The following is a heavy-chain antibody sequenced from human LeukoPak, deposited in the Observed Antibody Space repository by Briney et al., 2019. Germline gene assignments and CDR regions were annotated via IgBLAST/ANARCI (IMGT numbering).Heavy chain of an antibody. D-gene: IGHD3-10*01. CDR2: ITSSSNYI. J-gene: IGHJ4*02. CDR1: GFTFSIYS. V-gene: IGHV3-21*01. Sequence: GGSLRLSCAASGFTFSIYSMNWVRQAPGKGLEWLSSITSSSNYIYYADSVKGRFTISRDNVQNSLYLQMNSLRAEDTAMYYCARDIRYYYGSGSYYNFFQFDYWGQGTLVTVSS. CDR3: ARDIRYYYGSGSYYNFFQFDY.